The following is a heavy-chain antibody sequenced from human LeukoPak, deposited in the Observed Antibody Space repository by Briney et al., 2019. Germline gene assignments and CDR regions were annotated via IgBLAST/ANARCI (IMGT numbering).Heavy chain of an antibody. Sequence: PGGSLRLSCAASGFTFSSYGVHWVRQAPGKGLEWVAVISYDGSNKYYADSVKGRFTISRDNSKNTLYLQMNSLRTEDTAVYYCARGMGYGSGANDYWGQGTLVTVSS. CDR3: ARGMGYGSGANDY. CDR1: GFTFSSYG. D-gene: IGHD3-10*01. J-gene: IGHJ4*02. V-gene: IGHV3-30*03. CDR2: ISYDGSNK.